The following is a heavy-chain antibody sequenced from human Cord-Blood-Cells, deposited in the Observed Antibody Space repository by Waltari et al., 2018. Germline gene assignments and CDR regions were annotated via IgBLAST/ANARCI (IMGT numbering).Heavy chain of an antibody. CDR3: ARARTPGIAAAGTY. CDR1: GGTFSSYA. V-gene: IGHV1-69*01. Sequence: QVQLVQSGAEVKKPGSSVKVSCKASGGTFSSYAISWVRQAPGQGLEWMGGIIPIFGTENYAKKVQGRVTITADESTSTAYMELSSLRSEDTAVYYWARARTPGIAAAGTYWGQGTLVTVSS. J-gene: IGHJ4*02. CDR2: IIPIFGTE. D-gene: IGHD6-13*01.